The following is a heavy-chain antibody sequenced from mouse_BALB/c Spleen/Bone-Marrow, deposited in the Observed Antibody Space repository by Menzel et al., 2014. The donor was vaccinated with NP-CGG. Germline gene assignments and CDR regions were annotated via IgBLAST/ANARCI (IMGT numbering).Heavy chain of an antibody. D-gene: IGHD1-1*01. CDR1: GFNIKDTY. J-gene: IGHJ4*01. Sequence: VKLVESGAELVKPGASVKLSCTASGFNIKDTYMHWVMQRPEQGLEWIGRIDPANGNTKYDPKFQGKATITADTSSNTAYLQLSSLTSEDTAVYYCARYRYYGSSYAMDYWGQGTSVTVSS. V-gene: IGHV14-3*02. CDR3: ARYRYYGSSYAMDY. CDR2: IDPANGNT.